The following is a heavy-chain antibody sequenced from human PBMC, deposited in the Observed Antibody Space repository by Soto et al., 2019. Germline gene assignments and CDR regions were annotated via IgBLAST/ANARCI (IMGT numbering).Heavy chain of an antibody. V-gene: IGHV3-7*01. CDR2: IKQDESEK. J-gene: IGHJ4*02. Sequence: EVQLVESGGGLVQPGGSLRISCKGSGFSFSSYWMSWVRQAPGKGLEWVASIKQDESEKYYVDSVKGQFTISRDNVDDSVFLHMNSLSAEVTAVYFCVRDVGFDYVNWGQGTLVTVSS. CDR1: GFSFSSYW. CDR3: VRDVGFDYVN. D-gene: IGHD3-16*01.